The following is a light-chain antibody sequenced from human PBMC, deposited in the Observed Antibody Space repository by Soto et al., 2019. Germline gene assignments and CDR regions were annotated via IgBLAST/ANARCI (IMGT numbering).Light chain of an antibody. CDR3: SSYAGSNNVV. J-gene: IGLJ2*01. CDR1: GSDVGGYSS. V-gene: IGLV2-8*01. CDR2: EVS. Sequence: QSVLTQPPSASGSPGQSVTISCTGTGSDVGGYSSVSWYQQHPGKAPKLMIYEVSKRPSGVPDRFSGSKSGNTASLTVSGLQAEDEADYYCSSYAGSNNVVFGGGTKLTVL.